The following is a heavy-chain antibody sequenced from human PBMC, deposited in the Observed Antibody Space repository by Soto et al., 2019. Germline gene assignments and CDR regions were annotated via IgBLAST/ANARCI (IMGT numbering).Heavy chain of an antibody. D-gene: IGHD2-2*01. CDR2: IYTSGSP. Sequence: PSETLSLTCTVPGGSISSHYWSWLRQPAGKGLGWIGRIYTSGSPNYNPSLKSRVTMSADTSKNQFSLKLTSVTSADTAVYYCARAGIYCSSTSCYFFVYWGQGTLVTVSS. CDR3: ARAGIYCSSTSCYFFVY. J-gene: IGHJ4*02. CDR1: GGSISSHY. V-gene: IGHV4-4*07.